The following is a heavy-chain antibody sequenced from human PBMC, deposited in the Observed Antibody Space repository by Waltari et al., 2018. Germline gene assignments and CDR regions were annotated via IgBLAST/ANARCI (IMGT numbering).Heavy chain of an antibody. CDR2: IWYDGTKT. J-gene: IGHJ6*02. CDR1: GFTFSSYA. D-gene: IGHD3-10*01. CDR3: ARVHGRVHYYGMDI. V-gene: IGHV3-33*01. Sequence: ATSGFTFSSYAMHWVRQAPGKGLEWVAVIWYDGTKTYHADSVRGRFSISRDNFQSILYLQMDSLRAEDTAVYYCARVHGRVHYYGMDIWGQGTTVIVSS.